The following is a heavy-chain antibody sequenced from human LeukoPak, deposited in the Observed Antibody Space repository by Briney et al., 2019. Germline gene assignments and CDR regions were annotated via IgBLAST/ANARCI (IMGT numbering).Heavy chain of an antibody. CDR1: GFTFSSYA. D-gene: IGHD2-21*02. J-gene: IGHJ6*03. V-gene: IGHV3-30-3*01. CDR3: AKDDDFQNPYYYYYMDV. CDR2: ISYDGSNK. Sequence: GGSLRLSCAASGFTFSSYAMHWVRQAPGKGLEWVAVISYDGSNKYYADSVKGRFTISRDNSKNTLYLQMNSLRAEDTAVYYCAKDDDFQNPYYYYYMDVWSKGTTVTVSS.